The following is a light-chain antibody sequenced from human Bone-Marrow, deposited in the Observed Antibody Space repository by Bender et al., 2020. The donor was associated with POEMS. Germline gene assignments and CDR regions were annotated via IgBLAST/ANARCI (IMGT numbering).Light chain of an antibody. CDR1: SSDVGGFNY. J-gene: IGLJ2*01. CDR3: SSYTSTSTVL. CDR2: DVT. Sequence: QSALTQPASVSGSPGQSITLSCTGTSSDVGGFNYVSWYQQHPGKAPKLMIYDVTNLPSGVSDRFSAFKAGNTASLTISGLHAEDEADYYCSSYTSTSTVLFGGGTMLTVL. V-gene: IGLV2-14*01.